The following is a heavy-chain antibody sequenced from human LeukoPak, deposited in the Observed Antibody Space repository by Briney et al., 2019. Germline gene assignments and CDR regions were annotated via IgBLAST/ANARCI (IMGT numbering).Heavy chain of an antibody. Sequence: GGSLRLSCAASGFTVSSNYMSWVRQAPGKGLEWVSVIYSGGSTYYADSVKGRFTISRDNSKNTLYLQMNSLRAEDTAVYYCARVRYYYDSSGYYPIDYWGQGTLVTVSS. CDR3: ARVRYYYDSSGYYPIDY. J-gene: IGHJ4*02. CDR1: GFTVSSNY. V-gene: IGHV3-66*01. CDR2: IYSGGST. D-gene: IGHD3-22*01.